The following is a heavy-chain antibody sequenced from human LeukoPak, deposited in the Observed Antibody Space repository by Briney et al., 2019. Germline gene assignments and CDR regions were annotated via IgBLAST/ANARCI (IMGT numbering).Heavy chain of an antibody. CDR1: GFTFSSYS. CDR3: ARDGRKMATTGYYFDY. J-gene: IGHJ4*02. CDR2: ISSSSSYI. D-gene: IGHD5-24*01. Sequence: PGGSLRLSCAASGFTFSSYSMNWVRQAPGKGLEWVSSISSSSSYIYYADSVKGRFTISRDNAKNSLYLQMNSLRAEDTAVYYCARDGRKMATTGYYFDYWGQGTLVTVSS. V-gene: IGHV3-21*01.